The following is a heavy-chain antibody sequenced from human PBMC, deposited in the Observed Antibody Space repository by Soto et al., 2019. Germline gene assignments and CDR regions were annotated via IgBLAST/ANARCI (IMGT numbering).Heavy chain of an antibody. Sequence: QVQLVESGGGVVQPGRSLRLSCAASGFTFSHYAMHWVRQAPGKGLEWVAIISYDGSKKYYGDSVKGRFTISRDNSKNTLYLQMNSLRVEDTAVYYCARDVAGKNYFDPWGQGTPVTVSS. V-gene: IGHV3-30-3*01. CDR2: ISYDGSKK. J-gene: IGHJ5*02. CDR3: ARDVAGKNYFDP. D-gene: IGHD1-7*01. CDR1: GFTFSHYA.